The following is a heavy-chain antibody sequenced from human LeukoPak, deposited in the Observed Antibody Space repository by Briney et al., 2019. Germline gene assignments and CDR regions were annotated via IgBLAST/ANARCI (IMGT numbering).Heavy chain of an antibody. J-gene: IGHJ4*02. CDR3: ARGRYYYDSSAYYFDY. CDR1: GYTFTGYY. CDR2: INPNSGGT. V-gene: IGHV1-2*02. Sequence: GASVKVSCKASGYTFTGYYMHWVRQAPGQGLEWMGWINPNSGGTNYAQKFQGRVTMTSDTSISTAYMELSRLRSDDTAVYYCARGRYYYDSSAYYFDYWGQGTLVTVSS. D-gene: IGHD3-22*01.